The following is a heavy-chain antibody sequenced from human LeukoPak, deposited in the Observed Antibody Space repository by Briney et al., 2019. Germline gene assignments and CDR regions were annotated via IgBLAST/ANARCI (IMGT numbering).Heavy chain of an antibody. Sequence: ASVKVSCKASGYTFTSYDINWVRQATGQGLEWMGIINPSGGSTSYAQKFQGRVTMTRDTSTSTVYMELSSLRSEDTAVYYCARDYSTNMDVWGKGTTVTVSS. CDR1: GYTFTSYD. CDR3: ARDYSTNMDV. V-gene: IGHV1-46*01. CDR2: INPSGGST. D-gene: IGHD4-11*01. J-gene: IGHJ6*03.